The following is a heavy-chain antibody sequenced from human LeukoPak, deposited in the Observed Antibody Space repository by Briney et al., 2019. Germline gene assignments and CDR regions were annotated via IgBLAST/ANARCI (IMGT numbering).Heavy chain of an antibody. Sequence: SETLSLTCTVSGGSISSGDYYWSWIRQPPGKGLEWIGYIYYSGSTYYNPSLKSRVTISVDTSKNQFSLKLSSVTAADTAVYYCARVHGYSYGFGWFDPWGQGTLVTVSS. V-gene: IGHV4-30-4*01. CDR1: GGSISSGDYY. D-gene: IGHD5-18*01. CDR3: ARVHGYSYGFGWFDP. J-gene: IGHJ5*02. CDR2: IYYSGST.